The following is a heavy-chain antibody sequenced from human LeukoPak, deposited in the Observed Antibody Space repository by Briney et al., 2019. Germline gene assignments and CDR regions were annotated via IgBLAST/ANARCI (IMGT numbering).Heavy chain of an antibody. V-gene: IGHV4-39*01. CDR3: ARVGPFFDY. CDR1: GGPISSSSFY. Sequence: PSGTLSLTCTVSGGPISSSSFYWGWIRQPPGKGLEWIGSIFYSGSTYYNPSLKSRVTISVDTSKNQFSLRLSSVTAADTAVYYCARVGPFFDYWGQGTLVTVSS. CDR2: IFYSGST. J-gene: IGHJ4*02.